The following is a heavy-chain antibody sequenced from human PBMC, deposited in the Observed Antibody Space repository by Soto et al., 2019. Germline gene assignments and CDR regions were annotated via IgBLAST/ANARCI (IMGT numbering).Heavy chain of an antibody. J-gene: IGHJ3*02. CDR1: GGTFNSYA. CDR2: LVPIFDTR. D-gene: IGHD5-12*01. Sequence: QVQLVQSGAEVKKPGSSVKVSCKASGGTFNSYAFNWVRQAPGQGLEWMGGLVPIFDTRKYAQQFQGRVTITADDSTSTAYTELSSLRSEDTAVYYCALAGWLPLGDAFDIWGQGTMVTVSS. V-gene: IGHV1-69*12. CDR3: ALAGWLPLGDAFDI.